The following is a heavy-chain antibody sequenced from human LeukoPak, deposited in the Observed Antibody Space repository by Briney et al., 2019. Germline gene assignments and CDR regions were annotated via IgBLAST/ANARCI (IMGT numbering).Heavy chain of an antibody. CDR3: TTDPRVIAVAGTPAFDI. CDR1: GFTFSNAW. D-gene: IGHD6-19*01. Sequence: GGSLRLSCAASGFTFSNAWVSWVRQAPGKGLEWVGRIKSKTDGGTTDYAAPVKGRFTISRDDSKNTLYLQMNSLKTEDTAVYYCTTDPRVIAVAGTPAFDIWGQGTMVTVSS. V-gene: IGHV3-15*01. CDR2: IKSKTDGGTT. J-gene: IGHJ3*02.